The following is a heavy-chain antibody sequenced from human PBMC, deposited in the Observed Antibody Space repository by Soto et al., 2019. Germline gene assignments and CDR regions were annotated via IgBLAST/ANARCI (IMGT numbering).Heavy chain of an antibody. CDR2: IIPIFGTA. V-gene: IGHV1-69*13. D-gene: IGHD2-21*02. CDR1: GGTFSSYA. Sequence: SVKVSCKASGGTFSSYAISWVRQAPGQGLEWMGGIIPIFGTANYAQKFQGRVTITADESTSTAYMELGSLRSEDTAVYYCARDLCGGGDSSDPWGQGTLVTVSS. CDR3: ARDLCGGGDSSDP. J-gene: IGHJ5*02.